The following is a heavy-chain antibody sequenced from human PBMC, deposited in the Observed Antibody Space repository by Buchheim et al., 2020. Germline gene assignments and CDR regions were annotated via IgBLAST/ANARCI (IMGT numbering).Heavy chain of an antibody. V-gene: IGHV3-30-3*01. CDR1: GFTFSSYA. Sequence: QVQLAESGGGVVQPGRSLRLSCAASGFTFSSYAMHWVRQAPGKGLEWVAVISYDGSNKYYADSVKGRFTISRDNSKNTLYLQMNSLRAEDTAVYYCAREDGLGMGYWGQGTL. CDR3: AREDGLGMGY. CDR2: ISYDGSNK. J-gene: IGHJ4*02. D-gene: IGHD7-27*01.